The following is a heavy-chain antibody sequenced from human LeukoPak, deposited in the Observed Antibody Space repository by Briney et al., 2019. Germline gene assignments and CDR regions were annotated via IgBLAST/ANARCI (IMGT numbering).Heavy chain of an antibody. CDR3: ARDTDYGGNFDY. J-gene: IGHJ4*02. V-gene: IGHV4-59*01. CDR2: IYYSGST. D-gene: IGHD4-23*01. Sequence: SETLSLTCTVSGGSISSYYWSWIRQPPGKGLEWIGYIYYSGSTNYNPSLKSRVTISVDTSKNQFSLKLSSVTAADTAVYYCARDTDYGGNFDYWGQGTLVTVSS. CDR1: GGSISSYY.